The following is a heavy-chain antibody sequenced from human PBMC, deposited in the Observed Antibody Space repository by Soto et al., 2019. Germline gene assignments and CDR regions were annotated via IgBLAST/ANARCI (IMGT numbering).Heavy chain of an antibody. Sequence: QVQLVESGGGVVQPGRSLRLSCAASGFTFSSYGMHWVRQAPGKGLEWVTVISYAGSNKYYADSVKGRFTISRDTSKNTLYLQMNSLRAEDTAGYYCAKDSSGWSLDYWGQGTLVTVSS. J-gene: IGHJ4*02. CDR2: ISYAGSNK. CDR1: GFTFSSYG. CDR3: AKDSSGWSLDY. V-gene: IGHV3-30*18. D-gene: IGHD6-19*01.